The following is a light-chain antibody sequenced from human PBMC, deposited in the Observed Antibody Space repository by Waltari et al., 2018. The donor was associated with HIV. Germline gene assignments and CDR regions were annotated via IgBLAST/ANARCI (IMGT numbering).Light chain of an antibody. V-gene: IGLV1-44*01. CDR1: SSNIATNT. CDR2: TNN. Sequence: QSVLTQPPSASGTPGQRVTIPCSGRSSNIATNTVNWYPQLPGTAPKLLIYTNNQRPSGVPARFSGSKSGTSASLAISGLQSDDDADYYCATWDDSLNGWVFGGGTRLTVL. CDR3: ATWDDSLNGWV. J-gene: IGLJ3*02.